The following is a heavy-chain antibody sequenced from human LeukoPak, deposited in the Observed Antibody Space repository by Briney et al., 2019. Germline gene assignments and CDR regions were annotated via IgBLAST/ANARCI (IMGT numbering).Heavy chain of an antibody. D-gene: IGHD3-10*01. CDR3: ATTYYYGSGSYSLVY. CDR1: GGSISSCY. J-gene: IGHJ4*02. CDR2: IYYSGST. V-gene: IGHV4-59*01. Sequence: PSETLSLTCTVSGGSISSCYWSWIRQPPGKGLEWIGYIYYSGSTNYNPSLKSRVTISEDTSKNQFSLELSSVTAADTAVYYCATTYYYGSGSYSLVYWGQGTLVTVSS.